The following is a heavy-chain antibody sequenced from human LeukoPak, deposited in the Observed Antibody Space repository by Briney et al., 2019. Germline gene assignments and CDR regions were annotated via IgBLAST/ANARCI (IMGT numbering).Heavy chain of an antibody. Sequence: GGSLRLSCAASGFSFSSDGMSWVRQAPGKGLEWVSAISGSGESTYYADSVKGRFTISRDNSKNTLYLQMNGLRAEDTAVYYCAKQGNYDILTGYYTHLYWGQGTLVTVSS. J-gene: IGHJ4*02. D-gene: IGHD3-9*01. V-gene: IGHV3-23*01. CDR2: ISGSGEST. CDR3: AKQGNYDILTGYYTHLY. CDR1: GFSFSSDG.